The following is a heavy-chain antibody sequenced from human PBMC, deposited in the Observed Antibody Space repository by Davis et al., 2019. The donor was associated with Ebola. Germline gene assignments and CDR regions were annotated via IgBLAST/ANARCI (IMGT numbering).Heavy chain of an antibody. CDR2: ISSSSSYI. Sequence: PGGSLRLSCAASGFTFSSYSMNWVRQAPGKGLEWVSSISSSSSYIYYSDSVKGRFTISRDNAKNSLYLQMNSLRAEDTAVYYCAKAGDNVLRFLEWLSDYWGQGTLVTVSS. CDR1: GFTFSSYS. J-gene: IGHJ4*02. D-gene: IGHD3-3*01. CDR3: AKAGDNVLRFLEWLSDY. V-gene: IGHV3-21*04.